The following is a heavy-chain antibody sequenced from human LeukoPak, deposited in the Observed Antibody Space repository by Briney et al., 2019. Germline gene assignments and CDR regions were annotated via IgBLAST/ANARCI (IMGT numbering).Heavy chain of an antibody. CDR3: ARDHSALVTPFYFDC. CDR1: GGSISSYY. Sequence: PSETLSLTCTVSGGSISSYYWSWIRQPPGKGLEWIGYIYYSGSTNYNPSLKSRVTISVDTSKNQFSLKLSSVTAADTAVYYCARDHSALVTPFYFDCWGQGTLVTVSS. D-gene: IGHD4-23*01. CDR2: IYYSGST. J-gene: IGHJ4*02. V-gene: IGHV4-59*01.